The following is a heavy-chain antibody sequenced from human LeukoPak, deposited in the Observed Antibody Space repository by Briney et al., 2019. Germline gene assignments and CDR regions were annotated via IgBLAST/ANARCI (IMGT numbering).Heavy chain of an antibody. CDR3: ARGDYPSDY. D-gene: IGHD4-17*01. Sequence: ASVKVSCKASGYTFTSYAMHWVRQAPGQRLEWMGWINAGNGNTKYPQKFQGRVTITRDTSASTAYMELSSLRPEDTAVYYCARGDYPSDYWGQGTLVTVSS. V-gene: IGHV1-3*01. J-gene: IGHJ4*02. CDR1: GYTFTSYA. CDR2: INAGNGNT.